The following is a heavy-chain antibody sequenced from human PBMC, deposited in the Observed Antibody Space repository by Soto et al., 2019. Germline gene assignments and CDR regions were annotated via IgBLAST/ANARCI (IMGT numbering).Heavy chain of an antibody. CDR2: IYYSGST. D-gene: IGHD3-3*01. J-gene: IGHJ6*02. Sequence: KTSETLSLTCTVSGGSISSGDYYWSWIRQPPGKGLEWIGYIYYSGSTYYNPSLKSRVTISVDTSKNQFSLKLSSVTAADTAVYYCARERGVRIFGVVIEDYGMDVWGQGTTVTVSS. CDR1: GGSISSGDYY. CDR3: ARERGVRIFGVVIEDYGMDV. V-gene: IGHV4-30-4*01.